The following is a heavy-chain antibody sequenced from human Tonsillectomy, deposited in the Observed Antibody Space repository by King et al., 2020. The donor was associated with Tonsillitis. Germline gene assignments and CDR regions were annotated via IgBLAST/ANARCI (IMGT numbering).Heavy chain of an antibody. CDR1: GFTXSSYD. CDR2: XXXXXXXX. D-gene: IGHD2/OR15-2a*01. CDR3: AKDLWGIYSTEVSFDY. V-gene: IGHV3-30*18. J-gene: IGHJ4*02. Sequence: VQLVESGGGVVQPXRSLRLXCAASGFTXSSYDMHWVXXAPXKGXXXVXXXXXXXXXXYXXXXXXGRFXISRDXSKNXLYLXMXXLXAEDTAVYYCAKDLWGIYSTEVSFDYWGQGTLVTVSS.